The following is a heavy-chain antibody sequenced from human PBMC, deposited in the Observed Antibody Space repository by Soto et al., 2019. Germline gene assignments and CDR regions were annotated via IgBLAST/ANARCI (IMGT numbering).Heavy chain of an antibody. J-gene: IGHJ4*02. Sequence: SETLSLTCTVSGGSISSSSYYWGWIRQPPGKGLEWIGSIYYSGSTYYNPSLKSRVTISVDTSKNQFSLKLSSVTAADTAVYYCAGLERREARIDYWGQGTLVTVSS. CDR3: AGLERREARIDY. CDR1: GGSISSSSYY. CDR2: IYYSGST. D-gene: IGHD1-1*01. V-gene: IGHV4-39*01.